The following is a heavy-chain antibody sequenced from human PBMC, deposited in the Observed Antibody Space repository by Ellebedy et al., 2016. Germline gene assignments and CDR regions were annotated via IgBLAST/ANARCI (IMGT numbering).Heavy chain of an antibody. Sequence: SETLSLTCTVSGGSISSSSYYWGWIRQPPGKGLEWIGSIYFGGSTYYNPSLKSRVTLSVDTAKNQFSLKLSSVTAADTAVYNCARHPLEWLVGPMYFDYWGQGTLVTVSS. D-gene: IGHD6-19*01. J-gene: IGHJ4*02. V-gene: IGHV4-39*01. CDR1: GGSISSSSYY. CDR2: IYFGGST. CDR3: ARHPLEWLVGPMYFDY.